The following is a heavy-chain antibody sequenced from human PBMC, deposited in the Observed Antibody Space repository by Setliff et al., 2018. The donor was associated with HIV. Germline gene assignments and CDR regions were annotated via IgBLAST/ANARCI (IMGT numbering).Heavy chain of an antibody. V-gene: IGHV4-34*01. D-gene: IGHD1-20*01. CDR2: INHSGST. CDR1: GGSFISYY. CDR3: ATWGRNNWNYFSY. Sequence: SETLSLTCAVYGGSFISYYWTWIRQPPGKGLEWIGEINHSGSTNYNPSLKSRVTISVDTSKNQFSLKLSSVTAADTAVYYCATWGRNNWNYFSYWGQGTLVTVSS. J-gene: IGHJ4*02.